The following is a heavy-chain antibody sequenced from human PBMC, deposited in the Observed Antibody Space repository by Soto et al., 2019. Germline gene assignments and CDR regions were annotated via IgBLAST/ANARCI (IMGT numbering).Heavy chain of an antibody. J-gene: IGHJ4*02. D-gene: IGHD6-19*01. CDR2: VSGYDGNT. Sequence: ASVKVSCKASGYTFTSHGISWVRQAPGQGLEWMGWVSGYDGNTYYTQNLQGRVTMTTDTSTTTAYMELRSLRSDDTAVYYCARTISGGQDYWGQGTQVTVAS. CDR1: GYTFTSHG. CDR3: ARTISGGQDY. V-gene: IGHV1-18*01.